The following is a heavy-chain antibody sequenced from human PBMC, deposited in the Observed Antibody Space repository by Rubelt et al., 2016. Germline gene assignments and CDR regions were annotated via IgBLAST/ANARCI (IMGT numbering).Heavy chain of an antibody. D-gene: IGHD3-22*01. V-gene: IGHV1-2*06. J-gene: IGHJ5*02. CDR2: INPNSGGT. Sequence: QVQLVQSGAEVKKPGASVKVSCKASGYTFTGYYMHWVRQAPGQGLEWMGRINPNSGGTNYSLKFEGRVTMTRDTSISTAYMELSRLRSDDTAVYYCARGLGYYDSGVDPWGLGTLVTVSS. CDR3: ARGLGYYDSGVDP. CDR1: GYTFTGYY.